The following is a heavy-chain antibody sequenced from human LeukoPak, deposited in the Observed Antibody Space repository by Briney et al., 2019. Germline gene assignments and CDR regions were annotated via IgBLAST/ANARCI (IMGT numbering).Heavy chain of an antibody. CDR1: GFSLSTSGVG. D-gene: IGHD3-16*01. Sequence: SGPTLVNPTQTLTLTCTFSGFSLSTSGVGVGWICQPPGKALEWLALIYWDDDKPYSPSLKSRLTITKDTSKNQVVLTMTNMDPVDTGTYYCAHRPLGQAEFDPWGQGTLVTVSS. CDR2: IYWDDDK. J-gene: IGHJ5*02. CDR3: AHRPLGQAEFDP. V-gene: IGHV2-5*02.